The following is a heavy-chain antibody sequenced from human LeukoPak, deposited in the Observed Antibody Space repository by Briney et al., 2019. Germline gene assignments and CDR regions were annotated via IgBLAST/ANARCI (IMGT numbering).Heavy chain of an antibody. CDR2: ITGSGDST. Sequence: GGSLRLSCVASGFTFGNYAMSWVRQAPGKGLEWVSAITGSGDSTFNADSVKGRFTISRDNSKNTLHLQMNNLRAEDTAIYYCAKSRIVVVTAIDYWGQGILVTVSS. CDR3: AKSRIVVVTAIDY. CDR1: GFTFGNYA. D-gene: IGHD2-21*02. V-gene: IGHV3-23*01. J-gene: IGHJ4*02.